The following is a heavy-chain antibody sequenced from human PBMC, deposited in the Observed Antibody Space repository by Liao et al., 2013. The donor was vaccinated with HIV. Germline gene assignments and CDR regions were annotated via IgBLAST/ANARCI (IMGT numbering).Heavy chain of an antibody. V-gene: IGHV4-4*07. CDR2: MYTSGST. CDR3: ARSEVRYCSSTSCSPDAFDI. CDR1: GGSISSYY. J-gene: IGHJ3*02. Sequence: QVHLQESGPGLVKPSETLSLTCTVSGGSISSYYWSWIRQPAGKELEWIGRMYTSGSTDYNPSLKSRVSMSVDTSNNQFSLRLNSVSAADTAVYYCARSEVRYCSSTSCSPDAFDIWGQGTMVTVSS. D-gene: IGHD2-2*01.